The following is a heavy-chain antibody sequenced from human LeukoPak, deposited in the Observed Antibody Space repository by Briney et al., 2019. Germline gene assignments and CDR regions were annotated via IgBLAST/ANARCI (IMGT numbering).Heavy chain of an antibody. CDR2: IRSSGSAI. V-gene: IGHV3-48*01. J-gene: IGHJ4*02. D-gene: IGHD2-8*01. CDR3: VRDPHALDY. CDR1: GFTFSSYS. Sequence: GGSLRLSCATSGFTFSSYSMNWVRQAPGKGLEWVSYIRSSGSAIYYADSVKGRFTISRDNAENSLYLQMNSLRVEDTAVYYCVRDPHALDYWAQGTLVTVSS.